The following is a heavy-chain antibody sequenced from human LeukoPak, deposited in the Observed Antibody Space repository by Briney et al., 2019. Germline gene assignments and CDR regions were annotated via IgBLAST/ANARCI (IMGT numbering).Heavy chain of an antibody. Sequence: GGSLRLSCAASGFTLSSYAMSWVRQAPRKGLERVSAISDTGNTYHADSVKGRFTISRDSSKNTLFLQMNRLRPEDAAVYYCAKAPVTTCRGAYCYPFDYWGQGTLVTVSS. CDR2: ISDTGNT. CDR1: GFTLSSYA. D-gene: IGHD2-21*01. CDR3: AKAPVTTCRGAYCYPFDY. J-gene: IGHJ4*02. V-gene: IGHV3-23*01.